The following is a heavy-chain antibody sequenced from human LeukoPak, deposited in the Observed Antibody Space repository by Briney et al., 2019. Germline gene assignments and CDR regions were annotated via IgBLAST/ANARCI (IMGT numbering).Heavy chain of an antibody. J-gene: IGHJ4*02. D-gene: IGHD1-26*01. V-gene: IGHV3-9*01. CDR3: AKGSTGSFLTDY. Sequence: GGSLRLSCAASGCTFDDYAMHWVRQAPGKGLEWVSGISWNSGSIGYADSVKGRFTISRDNAKKSLFLQMNSLRAEDTALYYCAKGSTGSFLTDYWGQGTLVTVSS. CDR1: GCTFDDYA. CDR2: ISWNSGSI.